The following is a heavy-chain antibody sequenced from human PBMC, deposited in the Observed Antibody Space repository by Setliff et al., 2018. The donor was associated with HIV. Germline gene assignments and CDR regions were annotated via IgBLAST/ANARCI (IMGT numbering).Heavy chain of an antibody. CDR2: IGGSSTTI. V-gene: IGHV3-48*01. J-gene: IGHJ3*02. CDR1: GFTFSSYS. CDR3: AREGRGNSDAFGI. D-gene: IGHD2-21*02. Sequence: GESLRLSCAASGFTFSSYSMNWVRQTPGKGLEWLSYIGGSSTTIYYADSVKGRFTISRDNAKNSLYLQMNSLRAEDTAVYYCAREGRGNSDAFGIWGQGTMVTVSS.